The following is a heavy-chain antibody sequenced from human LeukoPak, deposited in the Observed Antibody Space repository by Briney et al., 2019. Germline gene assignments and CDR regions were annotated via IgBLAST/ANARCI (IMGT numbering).Heavy chain of an antibody. J-gene: IGHJ4*02. Sequence: SVKVSCKASGGTFSSYAISWVRQAPGQGLEWMGRIIPIFGTANYAQRFQGRATITADKSTSTAYMELSSLRSEDTAVYYCARVLGSGWDYWGQGTLVTVSS. V-gene: IGHV1-69*06. D-gene: IGHD6-19*01. CDR1: GGTFSSYA. CDR2: IIPIFGTA. CDR3: ARVLGSGWDY.